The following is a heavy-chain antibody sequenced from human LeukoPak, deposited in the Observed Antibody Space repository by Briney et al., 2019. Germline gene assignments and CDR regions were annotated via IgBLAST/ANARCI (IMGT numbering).Heavy chain of an antibody. CDR2: IYYSGST. V-gene: IGHV4-39*01. D-gene: IGHD6-13*01. CDR3: ASPWGSNWYFEF. J-gene: IGHJ4*02. CDR1: GGSISSSSYY. Sequence: SETLSLTCTVSGGSISSSSYYWGWIRQPPGKGLEWIGSIYYSGSTYYNPSLMSRITISVDTSKNQFYLKLSSVSAADTAIYYCASPWGSNWYFEFWGQGTLVTVSS.